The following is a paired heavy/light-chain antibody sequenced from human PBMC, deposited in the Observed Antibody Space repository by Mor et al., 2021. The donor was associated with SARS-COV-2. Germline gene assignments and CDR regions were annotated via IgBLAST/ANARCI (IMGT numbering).Heavy chain of an antibody. Sequence: QVQLAQSGADVKRPGASVKISCKASNYTFSDYYIHWVRQVPGQGFEWMGWMHPKTGATKYAQSFDGRVTMTRDTSITTAYMELSSLRSDDTAVYYCARDYVRNVAGMSAVWGQGTLVIVSS. J-gene: IGHJ4*02. CDR2: MHPKTGAT. V-gene: IGHV1-2*02. CDR1: NYTFSDYY. D-gene: IGHD6-13*01. CDR3: ARDYVRNVAGMSAV.
Light chain of an antibody. CDR2: GEN. V-gene: IGLV3-19*01. J-gene: IGLJ2*01. CDR1: SLRNYY. CDR3: SSRGSSRDHVV. Sequence: SSELTQDPAVSVALGQTVRITCQGDSLRNYYATWYQQKPGQAPVLVLYGENNRPSWIPDRFSGSSSGNTASLTITGAQAEDEADYYCSSRGSSRDHVVFGGGTKLTVL.